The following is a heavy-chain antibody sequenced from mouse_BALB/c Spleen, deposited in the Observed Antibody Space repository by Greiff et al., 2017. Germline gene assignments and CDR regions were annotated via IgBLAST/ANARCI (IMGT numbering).Heavy chain of an antibody. CDR3: ARGPVVATDYAMDY. V-gene: IGHV1-69*02. Sequence: VQLQQPGAELVKPGASVKLSCKASGYTFTSYWMHWVKQRPGQGLEWIGEIDPSDSYTNYNQKFKGKATLTVDKSSSTAYMQLSSLTSEDSAVYYCARGPVVATDYAMDYWGQGTSVTVSS. D-gene: IGHD1-1*01. J-gene: IGHJ4*01. CDR2: IDPSDSYT. CDR1: GYTFTSYW.